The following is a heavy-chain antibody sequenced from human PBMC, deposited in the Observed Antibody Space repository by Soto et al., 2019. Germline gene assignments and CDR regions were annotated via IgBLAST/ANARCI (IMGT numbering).Heavy chain of an antibody. V-gene: IGHV1-69*06. Sequence: GASVKVSCKASGGTFSSYAISWVRQAPGQGLEWMGGIIPIFGTANYAQKFQGRVTITADKSTSTAYMELSSLRSEDTAVYYCARDALGYCSSTSCYIRVHNWFDPWGQGTLVTVSS. CDR1: GGTFSSYA. D-gene: IGHD2-2*02. CDR3: ARDALGYCSSTSCYIRVHNWFDP. CDR2: IIPIFGTA. J-gene: IGHJ5*02.